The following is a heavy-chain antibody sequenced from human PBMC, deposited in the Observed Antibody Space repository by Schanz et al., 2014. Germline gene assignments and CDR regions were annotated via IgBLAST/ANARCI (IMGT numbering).Heavy chain of an antibody. J-gene: IGHJ6*02. D-gene: IGHD1-26*01. V-gene: IGHV4-59*01. CDR2: IYYSGSI. Sequence: QVQLQESGPGLVKPSETLSLICTVSGGSIGSYYWTWIRQPPGKGLEWIGYIYYSGSINYNPSLKSRLTISTDRSKNQFPLNLSSMTAADTAVYYCARGSGKSPTSYYYYGMDVSGQGTTVTVSS. CDR1: GGSIGSYY. CDR3: ARGSGKSPTSYYYYGMDV.